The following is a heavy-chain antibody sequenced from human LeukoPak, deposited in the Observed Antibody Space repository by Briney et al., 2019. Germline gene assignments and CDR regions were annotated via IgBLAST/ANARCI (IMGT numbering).Heavy chain of an antibody. CDR1: GGSISSGSYY. J-gene: IGHJ5*02. Sequence: SQTLSLTCTVSGGSISSGSYYWSWIRQPAGKGLEWIGRIYTSGSTNYNPSLKSRATISVDTSKNQFSLNLNSVTAADTAVYYCARASLTQGAWFDPWGQGTLVTVSS. D-gene: IGHD2-15*01. CDR3: ARASLTQGAWFDP. V-gene: IGHV4-61*02. CDR2: IYTSGST.